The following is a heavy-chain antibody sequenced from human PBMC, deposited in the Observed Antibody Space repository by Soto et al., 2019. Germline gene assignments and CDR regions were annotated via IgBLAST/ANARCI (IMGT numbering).Heavy chain of an antibody. CDR3: ARGARPHSGSVWFDP. CDR2: IYDSGST. D-gene: IGHD6-6*01. J-gene: IGHJ5*02. V-gene: IGHV4-59*01. Sequence: SETLSLTCTVSGGYISSYYWSWIRQPPGKGLEWIGHIYDSGSTNYNPSLKSRVTISVDTPKNQFSLKLTSVTAADTAVYYCARGARPHSGSVWFDPWGRGTLVTVSS. CDR1: GGYISSYY.